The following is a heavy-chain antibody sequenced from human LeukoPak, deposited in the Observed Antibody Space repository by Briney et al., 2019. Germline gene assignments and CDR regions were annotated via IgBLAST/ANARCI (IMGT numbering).Heavy chain of an antibody. CDR1: GFSFSNYA. CDR2: ISGRDDST. J-gene: IGHJ1*01. V-gene: IGHV3-23*01. CDR3: AKDGDIAVAGTTAEYFQH. D-gene: IGHD6-19*01. Sequence: GASLRLSCAASGFSFSNYAMSWVRQVPGKGLEWVSAISGRDDSTYYADSVKGRFTISRDTSKNTLYLQMNSLRAEDTAVYYCAKDGDIAVAGTTAEYFQHWGQGTLVTVSS.